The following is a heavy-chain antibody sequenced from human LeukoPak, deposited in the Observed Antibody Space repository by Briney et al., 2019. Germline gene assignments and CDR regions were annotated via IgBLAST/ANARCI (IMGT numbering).Heavy chain of an antibody. V-gene: IGHV4-39*07. J-gene: IGHJ4*02. CDR1: GGSLSSSSYS. CDR2: INHSGST. CDR3: ARGRRITFGGVIVNFDY. Sequence: PSETLSLTCAVSGGSLSSSSYSWGWIRQPPGKGLEWIGEINHSGSTNYNPSLKSRVTISVDKSKNQFSLKLSSVTAADTAVYYCARGRRITFGGVIVNFDYWGQGTLVTVSS. D-gene: IGHD3-16*02.